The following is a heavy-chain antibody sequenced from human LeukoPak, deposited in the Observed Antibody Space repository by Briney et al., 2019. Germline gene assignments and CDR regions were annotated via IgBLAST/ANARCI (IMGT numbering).Heavy chain of an antibody. V-gene: IGHV3-30-3*01. Sequence: GGSLRLSCEATGFIFSSYAMHWVRQAPGKGLEWLTVISDDGSNTYYADSVKGRFTISRDNSKNTVYLQMSSLKTEDTAVYFCARERDVGYCSSFTCHAPAYCGQGSLVTVSS. CDR2: ISDDGSNT. CDR3: ARERDVGYCSSFTCHAPAY. D-gene: IGHD2-2*01. CDR1: GFIFSSYA. J-gene: IGHJ4*02.